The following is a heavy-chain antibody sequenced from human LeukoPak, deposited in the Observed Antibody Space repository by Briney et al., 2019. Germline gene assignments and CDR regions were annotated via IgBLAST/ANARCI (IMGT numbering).Heavy chain of an antibody. J-gene: IGHJ4*02. CDR3: AKDQGYSSSWYDY. CDR1: GFTFGSYA. V-gene: IGHV3-23*01. Sequence: GSLRLSCAASGFTFGSYAMSWVRQAPGKGLEWVSVVSGSGASTYYADSVKGRFTISRDNSKNTLYLQMNSLRAEDTAVYYCAKDQGYSSSWYDYWGQGTLVTVSS. D-gene: IGHD6-13*01. CDR2: VSGSGAST.